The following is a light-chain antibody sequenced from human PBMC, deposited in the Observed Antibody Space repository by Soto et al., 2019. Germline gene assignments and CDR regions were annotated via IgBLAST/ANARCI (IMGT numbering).Light chain of an antibody. J-gene: IGKJ5*01. Sequence: EIVLTQSPATLSLSPGERATLSCRASQSVTSYLAWYHQKPGQAPRLLIYDASNRATGIPARFSGSGSGTDFTLTISSREPEDCAVYYCQQRSNWPPITFGQGTRLEIK. CDR1: QSVTSY. V-gene: IGKV3-11*01. CDR2: DAS. CDR3: QQRSNWPPIT.